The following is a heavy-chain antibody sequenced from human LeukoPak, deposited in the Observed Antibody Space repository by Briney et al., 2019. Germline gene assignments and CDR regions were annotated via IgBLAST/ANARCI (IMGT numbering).Heavy chain of an antibody. J-gene: IGHJ4*02. D-gene: IGHD3-22*01. Sequence: SETLSLTCTVSGGSIKNYYWRWIRQPAGKGLEWIGRIYTSGSTNYNPSLKSRVTMSVDTSKNQFSLKLSSVTAADTAVYYCPRGGYYDSSGLYFFDYWGQGTLVTVSS. CDR3: PRGGYYDSSGLYFFDY. V-gene: IGHV4-4*07. CDR1: GGSIKNYY. CDR2: IYTSGST.